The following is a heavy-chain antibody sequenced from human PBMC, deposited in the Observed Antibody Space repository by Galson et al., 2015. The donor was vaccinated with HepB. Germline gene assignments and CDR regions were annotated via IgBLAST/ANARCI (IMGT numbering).Heavy chain of an antibody. J-gene: IGHJ4*02. CDR3: ATDGGDGMDY. CDR1: GFTFSSYD. D-gene: IGHD1-14*01. Sequence: SLRLSCAGSGFTFSSYDMNWVRQAPGKGLEWLSFISTRDITIYYADSVKGRFTISRDDAKNSLFLQMSSLSAEDTAVYYCATDGGDGMDYWGQGTLVTVSS. CDR2: ISTRDITI. V-gene: IGHV3-48*03.